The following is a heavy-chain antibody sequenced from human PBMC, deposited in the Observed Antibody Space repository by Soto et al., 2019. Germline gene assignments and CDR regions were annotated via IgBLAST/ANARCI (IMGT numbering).Heavy chain of an antibody. CDR2: IYYSGST. D-gene: IGHD3-10*01. J-gene: IGHJ6*02. CDR1: GGSISSGGYY. CDR3: ARDLRFRGFYGMDV. Sequence: QVQLQESGPGLVKPSQTLSLTCTVSGGSISSGGYYWSWIRQHPGKGLEWIGYIYYSGSTYYNPSLKSRVIIAVDTSKTQCSLKLSSVTAADTAVYYCARDLRFRGFYGMDVWGQGTTVTVPS. V-gene: IGHV4-31*03.